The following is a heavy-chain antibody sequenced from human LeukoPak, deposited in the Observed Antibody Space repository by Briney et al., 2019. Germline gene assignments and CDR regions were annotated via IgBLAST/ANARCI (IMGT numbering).Heavy chain of an antibody. CDR3: ARQTYDSDVDY. J-gene: IGHJ4*02. D-gene: IGHD3-10*01. CDR1: GFTFSSYG. Sequence: GGSLRLSCAASGFTFSSYGMHWVRQAPGKGLEWVAVISYDGSNKYYADSVKGRFTISRDNSKNTLYLQMNSLRAEDTAVYYCARQTYDSDVDYWGQGTLVTVSS. CDR2: ISYDGSNK. V-gene: IGHV3-30*03.